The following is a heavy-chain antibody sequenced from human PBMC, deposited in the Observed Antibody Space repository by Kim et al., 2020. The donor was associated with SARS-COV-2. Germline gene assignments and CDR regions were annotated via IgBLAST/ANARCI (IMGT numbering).Heavy chain of an antibody. CDR2: IYYSGST. J-gene: IGHJ6*02. CDR3: ARDVTYGSGSYYSPSYGMDV. CDR1: GGSISSGGYY. D-gene: IGHD3-10*01. V-gene: IGHV4-31*03. Sequence: SETLSLTCTVSGGSISSGGYYWSWIRQHPGKGLEWIGYIYYSGSTYYNPSLKSRVTISVDTSKNQFSLKLSSVTAADTAVYYCARDVTYGSGSYYSPSYGMDVWGQGTTVTVSS.